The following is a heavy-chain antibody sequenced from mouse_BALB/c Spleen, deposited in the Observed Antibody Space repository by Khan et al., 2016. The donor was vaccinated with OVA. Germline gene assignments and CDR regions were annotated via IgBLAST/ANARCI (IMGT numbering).Heavy chain of an antibody. CDR2: FAPGSGST. J-gene: IGHJ4*01. D-gene: IGHD1-1*01. Sequence: DLVKPGASVKLSCKASGYTFTSYWINWIKQRPGQGLECIGRFAPGSGSTYYNEIFKGKATLTVDTSSSTAYIQLSSLSSEESAVYFCARSNYYGSSLCAMVYWGQETSLTVSS. V-gene: IGHV1S41*01. CDR1: GYTFTSYW. CDR3: ARSNYYGSSLCAMVY.